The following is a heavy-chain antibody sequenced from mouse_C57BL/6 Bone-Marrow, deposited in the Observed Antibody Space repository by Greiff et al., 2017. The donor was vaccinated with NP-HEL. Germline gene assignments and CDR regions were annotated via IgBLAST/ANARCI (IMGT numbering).Heavy chain of an antibody. D-gene: IGHD1-1*01. Sequence: EVMLVESGGGLVQPGGSLKLSCAASGFTFSDYYMYWVRQTPEKRLEWVAYISNGGGSTYYPDTVKGRFTISRDNAKNTLYLQMSRLKSEDTAMYYCASVLRSRAMDYWGQGTSVTVSS. V-gene: IGHV5-12*01. J-gene: IGHJ4*01. CDR1: GFTFSDYY. CDR3: ASVLRSRAMDY. CDR2: ISNGGGST.